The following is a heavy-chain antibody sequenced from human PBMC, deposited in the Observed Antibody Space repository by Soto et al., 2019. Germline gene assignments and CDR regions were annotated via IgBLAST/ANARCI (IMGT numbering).Heavy chain of an antibody. Sequence: GGSLRLSCAASGFTFSSYAMSWVRQAPGKGLEWVSAISGSGGSTYYADSVKGRFTISRDNSKNTLYLQMNSLRAEDTAVYYCAKGPGPKYCTNGVCYFDYWGQGTLVTVSS. CDR3: AKGPGPKYCTNGVCYFDY. D-gene: IGHD2-8*01. J-gene: IGHJ4*02. V-gene: IGHV3-23*01. CDR1: GFTFSSYA. CDR2: ISGSGGST.